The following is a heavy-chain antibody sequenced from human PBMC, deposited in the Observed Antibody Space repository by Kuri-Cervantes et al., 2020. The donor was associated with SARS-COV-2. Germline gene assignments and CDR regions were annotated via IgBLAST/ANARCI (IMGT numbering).Heavy chain of an antibody. CDR1: GFPFRSYW. J-gene: IGHJ2*01. V-gene: IGHV3-74*01. CDR3: ARGGVVTADWYFDL. D-gene: IGHD2-21*02. Sequence: GGSLRLSCAASGFPFRSYWMHWVRQAPGKGLVWVSRTNSDGISTSYADSVKGRFTISRDNAKNTLYLQLNSLGAEDTAEYYCARGGVVTADWYFDLWGRGTLVTVSS. CDR2: TNSDGIST.